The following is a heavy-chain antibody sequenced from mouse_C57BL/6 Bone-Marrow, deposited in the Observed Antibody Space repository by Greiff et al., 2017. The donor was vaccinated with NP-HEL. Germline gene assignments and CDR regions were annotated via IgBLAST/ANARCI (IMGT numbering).Heavy chain of an antibody. D-gene: IGHD1-1*01. CDR1: GYTFTDYE. V-gene: IGHV1-15*01. CDR2: IDPETGGT. Sequence: QVQLQQSGAELVRPGASVTLSCKASGYTFTDYEMHWVKQTPVHGLEWIGAIDPETGGTAYNQKFKGKAILTADKSSSTAYMVLRSLTSEDSAVYYCTRRGGSYYGSLDYWGQGTTLTVSS. CDR3: TRRGGSYYGSLDY. J-gene: IGHJ2*01.